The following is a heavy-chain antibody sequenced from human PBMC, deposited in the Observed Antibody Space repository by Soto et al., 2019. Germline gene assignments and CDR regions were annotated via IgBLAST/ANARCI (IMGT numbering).Heavy chain of an antibody. CDR2: MNPNSGNT. Sequence: ASVKVSCKDSGGTFSSYAISWVRQATGQGLEWMGWMNPNSGNTGYAQKFQGRVTMTRNTSISTAYMELSSLRSEDTAVYYCARAIAAAGTNWGQGTLVTVSS. V-gene: IGHV1-8*02. J-gene: IGHJ4*02. D-gene: IGHD6-13*01. CDR1: GGTFSSYA. CDR3: ARAIAAAGTN.